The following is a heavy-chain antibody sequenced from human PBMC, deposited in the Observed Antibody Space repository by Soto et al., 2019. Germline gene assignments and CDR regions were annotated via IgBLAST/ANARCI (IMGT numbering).Heavy chain of an antibody. CDR1: GGTFSSYA. V-gene: IGHV1-69*01. J-gene: IGHJ6*02. CDR3: ARECEVPYYYGMDV. CDR2: IIPIFGTA. Sequence: QVQLVQSGAEVKKPGSSVKVSCNASGGTFSSYAISWVRQAPGQGLEWMGGIIPIFGTANYAQKFQGRVTITADESTSTAYMELSSLRSEDTAVYYCARECEVPYYYGMDVWGQGTTVTVSS.